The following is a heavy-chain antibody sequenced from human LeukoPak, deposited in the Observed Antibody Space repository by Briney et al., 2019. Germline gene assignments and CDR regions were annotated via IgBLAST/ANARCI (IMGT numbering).Heavy chain of an antibody. CDR1: GFNFFTYG. CDR3: ATRDCSGGTCYYDY. Sequence: AGSLRLSCAASGFNFFTYGMHWVRQAPGKGLEWISYISSSTIYYADSVKGRFTISRDNAKNSLYLQMNSLRDADTAVYYCATRDCSGGTCYYDYWGQGTLVTVSS. D-gene: IGHD2-15*01. V-gene: IGHV3-48*02. CDR2: ISSSTI. J-gene: IGHJ4*02.